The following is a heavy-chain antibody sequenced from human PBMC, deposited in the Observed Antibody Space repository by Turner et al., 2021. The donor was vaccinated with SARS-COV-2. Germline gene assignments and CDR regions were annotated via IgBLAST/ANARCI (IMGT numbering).Heavy chain of an antibody. CDR2: ISYDGSHK. CDR3: AKQLGLYSNPMYYFDY. Sequence: QVQLVESGGGVVQPGRSLRLSCAASEFTFSSYCMHWVRQAPGQGLEWVAVISYDGSHKYYADSVEGRFTISRDNSKNTLYLQMNSLRAEDTAVYYCAKQLGLYSNPMYYFDYWGQGTLVTVSS. V-gene: IGHV3-30*18. CDR1: EFTFSSYC. J-gene: IGHJ4*02. D-gene: IGHD4-4*01.